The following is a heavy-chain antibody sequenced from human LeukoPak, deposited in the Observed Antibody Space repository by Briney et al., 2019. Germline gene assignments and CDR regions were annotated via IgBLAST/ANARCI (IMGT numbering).Heavy chain of an antibody. J-gene: IGHJ6*02. Sequence: SETLSLTCTVSGGSISSYYWSWIRQPPGKGLEWIGYIYYSGSTNYNPSLKSRVTISVDTSKNQFSLKLSSVTAADTAVYYCARELWFGEYGRDYYCYGMDVWGQGTTVTVSS. CDR2: IYYSGST. CDR1: GGSISSYY. D-gene: IGHD3-10*01. V-gene: IGHV4-59*01. CDR3: ARELWFGEYGRDYYCYGMDV.